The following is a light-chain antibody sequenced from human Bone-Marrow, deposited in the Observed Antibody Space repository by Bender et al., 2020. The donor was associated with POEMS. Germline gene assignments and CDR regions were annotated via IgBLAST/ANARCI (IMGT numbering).Light chain of an antibody. CDR2: SNY. Sequence: QSVLTQPPSASGTPGQSVIISCSGTDSNFGGNNVNWYQHLPGTAPRLVVYSNYQRPSGVPARFSGSKSGNTASLTISGLQPEDEADYYCCSFGGLGVFGSGTTVTVL. CDR3: CSFGGLGV. V-gene: IGLV1-44*01. CDR1: DSNFGGNN. J-gene: IGLJ1*01.